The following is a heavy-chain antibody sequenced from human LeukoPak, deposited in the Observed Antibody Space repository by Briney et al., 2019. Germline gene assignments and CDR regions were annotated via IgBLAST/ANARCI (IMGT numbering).Heavy chain of an antibody. D-gene: IGHD6-25*01. V-gene: IGHV4-59*01. CDR3: VRGPSANWFDP. J-gene: IGHJ5*02. CDR2: IYYSGST. Sequence: SETLSLTCTVSGGSISSYYWSWIRQPPGKGLERIGYIYYSGSTNYNPSLKSRVTISVDTSKNQYSLNLTSVTAADTAVYYCVRGPSANWFDPWGQGTLVTVSS. CDR1: GGSISSYY.